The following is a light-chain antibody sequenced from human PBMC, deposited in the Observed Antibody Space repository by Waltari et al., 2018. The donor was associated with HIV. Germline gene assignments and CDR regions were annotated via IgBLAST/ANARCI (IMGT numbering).Light chain of an antibody. V-gene: IGKV3-15*01. CDR2: GAS. Sequence: EIVMTQSPATLSVSPGESATLSCRASQSVSSSLAWYQLKPGHAPRFLIYGASSRATGVPARFSGSGSGTEFTLTISSLQSEDFAVYYCQQYSNWPLWTFGQGTKVEIK. CDR1: QSVSSS. CDR3: QQYSNWPLWT. J-gene: IGKJ1*01.